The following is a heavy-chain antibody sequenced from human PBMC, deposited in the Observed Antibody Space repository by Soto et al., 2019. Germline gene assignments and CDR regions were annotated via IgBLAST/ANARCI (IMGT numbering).Heavy chain of an antibody. V-gene: IGHV1-18*01. Sequence: QVQLVQSGAEVKKPGASVKVSCKASGYTFTNFAINWVRQAPGQGLEWMGRISGYNGNTKCAQKFQDRVTMTTDTSTTTAYMDLTILGSDDTAVYYCARAPMTGDIDYWGQGTLVTVSS. CDR1: GYTFTNFA. CDR2: ISGYNGNT. CDR3: ARAPMTGDIDY. J-gene: IGHJ4*02. D-gene: IGHD4-17*01.